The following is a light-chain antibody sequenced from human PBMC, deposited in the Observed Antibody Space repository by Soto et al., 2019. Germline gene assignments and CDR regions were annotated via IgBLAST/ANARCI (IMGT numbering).Light chain of an antibody. Sequence: QSALTQPASVSGSPGQSITVSCTGASSDVGTYTLVSWYQQHPGKAPKLMIYEVTNRPSGVSDRFSGSKSDNTASLTISGLQTEDEADYYCCSYVSSKTYLFGTGTKLTVL. CDR1: SSDVGTYTL. CDR2: EVT. J-gene: IGLJ1*01. V-gene: IGLV2-14*02. CDR3: CSYVSSKTYL.